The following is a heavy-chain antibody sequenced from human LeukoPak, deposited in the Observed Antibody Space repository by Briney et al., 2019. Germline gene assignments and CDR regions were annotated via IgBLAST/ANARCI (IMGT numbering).Heavy chain of an antibody. Sequence: SETLSLTCTVSGGSISSYYWSWIRQPPGKGLEWIGYIYYSGSTNYNPSLKSRVTISVDTSKNQFSPKLSSVTAADTAVYYCARVHYSSSWYGKYYFDYWGQGTLVTVSS. D-gene: IGHD6-13*01. J-gene: IGHJ4*02. CDR3: ARVHYSSSWYGKYYFDY. CDR2: IYYSGST. V-gene: IGHV4-59*01. CDR1: GGSISSYY.